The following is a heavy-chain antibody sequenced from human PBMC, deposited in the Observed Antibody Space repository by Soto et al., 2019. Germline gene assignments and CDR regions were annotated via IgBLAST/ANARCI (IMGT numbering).Heavy chain of an antibody. Sequence: QVQLVQSGAEVKKPGSSVKVSCKASGGTFSSYAISWVRQAPGQGLEWMGGSSPISGTANYAQKFQGRVTITADESTSTAYMELSSLRSEDTAVYYCARSQGSSTSLEIYYYYYYGMDVWGQGTTVTVSS. J-gene: IGHJ6*02. V-gene: IGHV1-69*01. CDR3: ARSQGSSTSLEIYYYYYYGMDV. D-gene: IGHD2-2*01. CDR2: SSPISGTA. CDR1: GGTFSSYA.